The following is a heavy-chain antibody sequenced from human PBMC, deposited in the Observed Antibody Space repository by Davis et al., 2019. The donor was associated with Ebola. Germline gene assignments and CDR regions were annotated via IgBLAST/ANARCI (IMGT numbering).Heavy chain of an antibody. CDR3: AKGLYGGSYGCYFDY. J-gene: IGHJ4*02. V-gene: IGHV3-23*01. Sequence: GESLKISCAASGFTFSTYAMSWVRPTPGKGLAWVASIGGSGRPTYYADSVMGRFTISRDNSENTLYLHIYSLRVDDTAIYYCAKGLYGGSYGCYFDYWGQGTLVTVSS. D-gene: IGHD1-26*01. CDR2: IGGSGRPT. CDR1: GFTFSTYA.